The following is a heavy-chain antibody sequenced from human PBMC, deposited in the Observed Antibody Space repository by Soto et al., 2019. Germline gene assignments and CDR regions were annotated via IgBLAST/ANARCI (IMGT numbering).Heavy chain of an antibody. D-gene: IGHD3-3*01. V-gene: IGHV1-2*02. Sequence: GASVKVSCKASGYTFTGYYIHWVRQAPGQGLEWMGWINPNSGDTNYAQKLQGRVTMTRDTSITTTYMELSGLRSDDTAVYYCARALVRFLDWVPDSYYYTMDVWGQGTTVTVSS. CDR3: ARALVRFLDWVPDSYYYTMDV. J-gene: IGHJ6*02. CDR2: INPNSGDT. CDR1: GYTFTGYY.